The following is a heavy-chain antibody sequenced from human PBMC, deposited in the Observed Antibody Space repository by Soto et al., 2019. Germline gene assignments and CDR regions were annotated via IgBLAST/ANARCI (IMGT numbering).Heavy chain of an antibody. CDR3: TSMTTVTTDY. CDR2: ISYDGSNK. D-gene: IGHD4-17*01. J-gene: IGHJ4*02. Sequence: RQAPGKGLEWVAVISYDGSNKYYADSVKGRLTISRDNSKNTLYLQMNSLRAEDTAVYYCTSMTTVTTDYWGQGTLVIVSS. V-gene: IGHV3-30*03.